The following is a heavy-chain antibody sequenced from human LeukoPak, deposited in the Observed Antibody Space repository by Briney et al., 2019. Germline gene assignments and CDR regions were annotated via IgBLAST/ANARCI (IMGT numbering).Heavy chain of an antibody. CDR2: ISGSGRST. CDR3: AKVTPAAGTDY. CDR1: GFTFSSYD. V-gene: IGHV3-23*01. J-gene: IGHJ4*02. Sequence: GGSLRLSCAASGFTFSSYDMTWVRQAPGKGLEWVSAISGSGRSTYYADSVKGRFTISRDNSKSTQYLQMSSLRAEDTAVYYCAKVTPAAGTDYWGQGTLVTVSS. D-gene: IGHD6-13*01.